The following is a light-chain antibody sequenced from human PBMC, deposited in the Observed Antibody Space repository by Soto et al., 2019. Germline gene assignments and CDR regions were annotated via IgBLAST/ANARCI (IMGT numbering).Light chain of an antibody. V-gene: IGLV1-51*01. CDR1: SSNIGVNS. CDR2: DDN. J-gene: IGLJ1*01. Sequence: QALRTQPPSVSPAPGQKVTISCSGSSSNIGVNSVSWYPQLPGTAPKLLIYDDNKRPSGIPDRFSGSKSGTSATLGITGFQTGDEADYYCGSWDSSMSAYVFGTGTKVPVL. CDR3: GSWDSSMSAYV.